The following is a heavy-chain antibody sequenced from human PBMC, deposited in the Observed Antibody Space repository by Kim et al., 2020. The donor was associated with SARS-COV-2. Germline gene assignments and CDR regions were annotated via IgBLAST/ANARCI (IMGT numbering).Heavy chain of an antibody. CDR3: AKVANPLLGATTLEIDLAIDY. V-gene: IGHV3-23*01. D-gene: IGHD1-26*01. J-gene: IGHJ4*02. CDR1: GFTFSSYA. Sequence: GGSLRLSCAASGFTFSSYAMSWVRQAPGKGLEWVSAISGSGGSTYYADSVKGRFTISRDNSKNTLYLQMNSLRAEDTAVYYCAKVANPLLGATTLEIDLAIDYWGQGTLVTVSS. CDR2: ISGSGGST.